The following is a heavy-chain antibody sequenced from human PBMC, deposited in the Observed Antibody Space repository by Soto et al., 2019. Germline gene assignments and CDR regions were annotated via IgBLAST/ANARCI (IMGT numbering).Heavy chain of an antibody. Sequence: QVQLIQSAGEVKKPGASVKVSCKASGYTFTNYVIHWIRQAPRQGLEWMAWISPLKGNTNYAQKVQGRVTVTTDTSTNTVYMHLSGLRSDDTALYFCARSGEHPFDYWGQGSLVTVSS. D-gene: IGHD5-12*01. CDR1: GYTFTNYV. J-gene: IGHJ4*02. CDR2: ISPLKGNT. V-gene: IGHV1-18*01. CDR3: ARSGEHPFDY.